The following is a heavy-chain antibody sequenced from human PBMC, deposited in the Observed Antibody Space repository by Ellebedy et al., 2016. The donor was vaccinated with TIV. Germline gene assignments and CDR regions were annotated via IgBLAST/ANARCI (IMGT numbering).Heavy chain of an antibody. CDR2: ISYDGSNK. CDR1: GFTFSTYG. CDR3: AKAEYSSSWTANSWGYYYYYGMDV. J-gene: IGHJ6*02. D-gene: IGHD6-13*01. Sequence: GESLKISXAASGFTFSTYGMHWVRQAPGKGLEWVAVISYDGSNKYYADSVKGRFTISRDNSKNTLYLQMNSLRAEDTAVYYCAKAEYSSSWTANSWGYYYYYGMDVWGQGTTVTVSS. V-gene: IGHV3-30*18.